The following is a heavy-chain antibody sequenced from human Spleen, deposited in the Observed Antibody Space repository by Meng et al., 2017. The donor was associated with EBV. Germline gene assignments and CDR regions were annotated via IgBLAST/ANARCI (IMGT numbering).Heavy chain of an antibody. CDR3: ARVELGSAYYFDY. J-gene: IGHJ4*02. Sequence: QVHMQGLGPALEDPSGNLSLTCPVSGGSITETNWWGWVRQSPGKGLEWIGEIYHSGSSKYNPSFNSRVTISVDKSKNQFSLKVTSVTAADTAMYYCARVELGSAYYFDYWGQGTLVTVSS. CDR1: GGSITETNW. V-gene: IGHV4-4*02. CDR2: IYHSGSS. D-gene: IGHD3-10*01.